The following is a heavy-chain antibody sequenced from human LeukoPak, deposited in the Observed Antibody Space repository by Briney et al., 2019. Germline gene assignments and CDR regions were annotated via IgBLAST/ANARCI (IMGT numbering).Heavy chain of an antibody. Sequence: GGSLRLSCAASGFSVRTTYMSWVRQAPGKGLEWISSISGSGSGGITYYADSVKGRFTISRDNSKNTLYLQMNSLRAEDTAVYYCAKSGYNRFDYWGQGTLVTVSS. J-gene: IGHJ4*02. CDR3: AKSGYNRFDY. CDR1: GFSVRTTY. CDR2: ISGSGSGGIT. V-gene: IGHV3-23*01. D-gene: IGHD5-24*01.